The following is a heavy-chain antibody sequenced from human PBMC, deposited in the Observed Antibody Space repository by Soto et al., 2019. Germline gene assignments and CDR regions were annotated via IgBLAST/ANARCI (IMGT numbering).Heavy chain of an antibody. CDR2: ISYDGSNK. CDR1: GFTFSSYA. Sequence: GGSLRLSCAASGFTFSSYAMHWVRQAPGKGLEWVAVISYDGSNKYYADSVKGRFTISRDNSRNTLYLQMNSLRAEDTAVYYCARDRGETYYYYGMDVWGPGTTLTVSS. CDR3: ARDRGETYYYYGMDV. D-gene: IGHD2-21*01. J-gene: IGHJ6*02. V-gene: IGHV3-30-3*01.